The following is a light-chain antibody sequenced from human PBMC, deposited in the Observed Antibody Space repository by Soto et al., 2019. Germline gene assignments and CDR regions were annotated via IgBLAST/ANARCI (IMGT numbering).Light chain of an antibody. CDR1: SSDVGGYNY. J-gene: IGLJ2*01. CDR2: EVS. V-gene: IGLV2-14*01. Sequence: QSALTQPASVSGSPGQSITISCTGTSSDVGGYNYVSWYQQHPGKAPKLMIYEVSNRPSGVSNRFSGSKSGNTASQTISGRQAEDEADYYCSSYTSRGTPPVVFGGGTKLTVL. CDR3: SSYTSRGTPPVV.